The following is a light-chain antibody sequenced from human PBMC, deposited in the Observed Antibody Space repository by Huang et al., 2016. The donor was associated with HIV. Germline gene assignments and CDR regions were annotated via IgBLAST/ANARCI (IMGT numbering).Light chain of an antibody. CDR3: QQSYSTLPFT. Sequence: DIQMTQTPSSVSASVGDRVTITCRASQSISRYLNWYQQKPGKAPKLLIYAASTLQSGVPSSFSGSGSGTDFTLTISSLQFEDFATYYCQQSYSTLPFTFGPGTKVDIK. V-gene: IGKV1-39*01. CDR1: QSISRY. J-gene: IGKJ3*01. CDR2: AAS.